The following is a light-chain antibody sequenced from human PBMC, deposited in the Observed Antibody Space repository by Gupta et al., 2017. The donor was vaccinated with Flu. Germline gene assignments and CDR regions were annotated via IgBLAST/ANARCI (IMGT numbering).Light chain of an antibody. CDR2: EAT. CDR3: CSYAGSFDYV. Sequence: RAITISCTGTTSDVGTYNFVSWYQQHPGKAPKVLIYEATHRPSGVSDRFSGSKSGNTASLSISGLQAEDEAQYYCCSYAGSFDYVCGGGTLVTVL. CDR1: TSDVGTYNF. J-gene: IGLJ1*01. V-gene: IGLV2-23*01.